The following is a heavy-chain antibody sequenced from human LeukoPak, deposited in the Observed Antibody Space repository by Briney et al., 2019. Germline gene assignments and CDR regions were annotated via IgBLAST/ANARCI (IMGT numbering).Heavy chain of an antibody. CDR3: ARGWELDP. CDR2: IKQDGSEK. J-gene: IGHJ5*02. CDR1: GFPFSRYW. Sequence: GGSLRLSCAASGFPFSRYWLSWVRQAPGKGLEWVANIKQDGSEKYYVDSVKGRFTISRDNAKNSLYLQMNSLRVEDTAVYYCARGWELDPWGQGTLVTASS. V-gene: IGHV3-7*05. D-gene: IGHD1-26*01.